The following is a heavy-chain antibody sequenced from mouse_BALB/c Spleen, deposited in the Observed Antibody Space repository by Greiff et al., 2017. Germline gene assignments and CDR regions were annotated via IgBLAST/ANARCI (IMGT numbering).Heavy chain of an antibody. D-gene: IGHD2-2*01. V-gene: IGHV2-9*02. CDR2: IWAGGST. CDR3: ARDYGYYFDV. Sequence: QVQLQQSGPGLVAPSQSLSITCTVSGFSLTSYGVHWVRQPPGKGLEWLGVIWAGGSTNYNSALMSRLSISKDNSKSQVFLKMNSLQTDDTAMYYCARDYGYYFDVWGAGTTVTVSS. CDR1: GFSLTSYG. J-gene: IGHJ1*01.